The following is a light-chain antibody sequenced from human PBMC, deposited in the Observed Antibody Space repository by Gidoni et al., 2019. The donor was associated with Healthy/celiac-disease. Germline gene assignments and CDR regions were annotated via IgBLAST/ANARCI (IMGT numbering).Light chain of an antibody. CDR1: TGISSW. J-gene: IGKJ3*01. Sequence: IQITKSPSTRSASVGDRVTSPCRPSTGISSWLAWYQQKHGKAPKRLIYKASSCESGGPYRFSGSVSGTEFTLTISSLQPDDFSTYYCQQYNSYSSFTFGPGTKVDIK. CDR3: QQYNSYSSFT. V-gene: IGKV1-5*03. CDR2: KAS.